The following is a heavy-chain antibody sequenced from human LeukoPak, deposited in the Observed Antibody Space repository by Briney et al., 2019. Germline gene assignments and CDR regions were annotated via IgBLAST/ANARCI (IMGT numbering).Heavy chain of an antibody. J-gene: IGHJ6*03. D-gene: IGHD3-3*01. Sequence: GGSLRLSCAASGFTFSSYWMSWVRQAPGKGLEWVANIKKDGSEKYYVDSVKGRFTISRDNAKNSLYLQMNSLRAEDTAVYYCAREYRITIFGVVQYYMDVWGKGTTVTVSS. CDR1: GFTFSSYW. CDR3: AREYRITIFGVVQYYMDV. CDR2: IKKDGSEK. V-gene: IGHV3-7*01.